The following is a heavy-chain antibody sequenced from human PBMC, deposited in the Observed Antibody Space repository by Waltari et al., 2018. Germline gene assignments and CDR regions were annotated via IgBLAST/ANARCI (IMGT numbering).Heavy chain of an antibody. CDR2: IIPIFGTA. V-gene: IGHV1-69*05. Sequence: QVQLVQSGAEGKKPGSSVKVSCKASGGTFSSHALSWVRQAPGQGLAWMGGIIPIFGTANYAQKFQGRGTITTDESTSTAYMELSSLRSEDTAVYYCARSDVVVAAMYNWFDPWGQGTLVTVSS. CDR3: ARSDVVVAAMYNWFDP. J-gene: IGHJ5*02. D-gene: IGHD2-15*01. CDR1: GGTFSSHA.